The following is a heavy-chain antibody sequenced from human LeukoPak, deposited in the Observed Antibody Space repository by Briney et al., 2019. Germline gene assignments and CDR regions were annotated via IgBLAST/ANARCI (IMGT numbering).Heavy chain of an antibody. Sequence: GGSLRLSCAASGFTFSSYSMNWVCQAPGKGLEWVSSISSSSSYIYYADSVKGRFTISRDNAKNSLYLQMNSLRAEDTAVYYCAREGSGYDYFIHWFDPWGQGTLVTVSS. J-gene: IGHJ5*02. CDR3: AREGSGYDYFIHWFDP. V-gene: IGHV3-21*01. CDR1: GFTFSSYS. CDR2: ISSSSSYI. D-gene: IGHD5-12*01.